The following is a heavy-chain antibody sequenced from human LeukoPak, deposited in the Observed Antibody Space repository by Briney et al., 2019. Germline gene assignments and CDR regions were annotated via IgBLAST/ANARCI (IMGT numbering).Heavy chain of an antibody. V-gene: IGHV3-23*01. Sequence: GGCLRLSCAASGFTFSTYAMSWVRQAPGKGLEWVSGLSNSGGSTYYADSVKGRFTVSRDNSKNTLYLQMNSLRAEDTAVYYCAKIAVTWVAGTIDYWGQGTLVTASS. J-gene: IGHJ4*02. CDR2: LSNSGGST. CDR1: GFTFSTYA. D-gene: IGHD6-19*01. CDR3: AKIAVTWVAGTIDY.